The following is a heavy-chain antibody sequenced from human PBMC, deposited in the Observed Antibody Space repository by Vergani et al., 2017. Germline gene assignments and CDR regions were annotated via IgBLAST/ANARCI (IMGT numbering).Heavy chain of an antibody. CDR2: IHPADSDT. Sequence: EVQLVQSGAEVKKPGESLKISCQISGYSFTNYWIGWVRQMPGKGLEWMGIIHPADSDTRYSPPFQGQVTISVDKSISTAYLQRSSLRASDSAMYYYARLYGRDSSGSKYFDYWGQGTLVTVSS. CDR1: GYSFTNYW. J-gene: IGHJ4*02. CDR3: ARLYGRDSSGSKYFDY. V-gene: IGHV5-51*01. D-gene: IGHD3-22*01.